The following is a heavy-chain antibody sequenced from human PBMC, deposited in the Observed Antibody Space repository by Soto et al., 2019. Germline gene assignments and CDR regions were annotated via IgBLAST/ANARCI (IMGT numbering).Heavy chain of an antibody. Sequence: PSETLSLTCTVSGGSISSYYWSWIRQPPGKGLEWIGYIYYSGSTNYNPSLKSRVTISVDTSKNQFSLKLSSVTAADTAVYYCAREGYSSSWFGVDPWGQGTLVTVSS. CDR2: IYYSGST. CDR1: GGSISSYY. J-gene: IGHJ5*02. V-gene: IGHV4-59*01. D-gene: IGHD6-13*01. CDR3: AREGYSSSWFGVDP.